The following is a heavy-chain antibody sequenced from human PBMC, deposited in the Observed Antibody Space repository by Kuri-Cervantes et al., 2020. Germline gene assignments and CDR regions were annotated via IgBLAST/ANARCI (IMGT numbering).Heavy chain of an antibody. J-gene: IGHJ5*02. V-gene: IGHV1-58*02. CDR1: GFTFTTST. CDR2: IVVGSGNT. Sequence: SVKVSCKTSGFTFTTSTMQWVRQARGQRLEWIGWIVVGSGNTNYAQKFQGRVTITTDESTSTAYMELSSLRSEDTAVYYCASGPDYGSGSTWGQGTLVTVSS. CDR3: ASGPDYGSGST. D-gene: IGHD3-10*01.